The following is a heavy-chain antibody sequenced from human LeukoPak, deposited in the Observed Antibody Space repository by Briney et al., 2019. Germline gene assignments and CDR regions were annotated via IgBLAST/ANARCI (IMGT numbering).Heavy chain of an antibody. V-gene: IGHV3-23*01. CDR2: ISGSGGST. Sequence: GGSLRLSCAASGFTFSSYAMSWVRQAPGRGLEWVSAISGSGGSTYYADSVKGRFAISRDNSKNTLYLQMNSLRAEDTAVYYCAKNIPQLRFLEGEKFDYWGQGTLVTVSS. CDR3: AKNIPQLRFLEGEKFDY. J-gene: IGHJ4*02. CDR1: GFTFSSYA. D-gene: IGHD3-3*01.